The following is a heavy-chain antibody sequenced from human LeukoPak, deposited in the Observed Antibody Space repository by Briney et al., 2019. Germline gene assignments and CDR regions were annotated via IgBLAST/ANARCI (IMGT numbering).Heavy chain of an antibody. Sequence: ASVKVSCKASGYTFTGYYMHWVRHAPGQGLEWMGWINPNSGGTNYAQKFQGRVTMTRDTSISTAYMELSRLRSDDTAVYYCARGGYDFWSGYPPPGWFDPWGQGTLVTVSS. CDR2: INPNSGGT. J-gene: IGHJ5*02. D-gene: IGHD3-3*01. CDR1: GYTFTGYY. V-gene: IGHV1-2*02. CDR3: ARGGYDFWSGYPPPGWFDP.